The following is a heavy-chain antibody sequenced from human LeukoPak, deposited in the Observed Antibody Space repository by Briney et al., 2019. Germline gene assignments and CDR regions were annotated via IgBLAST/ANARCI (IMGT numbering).Heavy chain of an antibody. CDR2: IYTSGST. Sequence: PSXTLSLTCTVSGGSISSGSYYWSWSRQPGGKGLEWIVRIYTSGSTNYNPSVKSRVTISVNRAKNQFSLKLSSVTAADTAVYYCARWFDPWGQGTLVTVSS. CDR1: GGSISSGSYY. J-gene: IGHJ5*02. V-gene: IGHV4-61*02. CDR3: ARWFDP.